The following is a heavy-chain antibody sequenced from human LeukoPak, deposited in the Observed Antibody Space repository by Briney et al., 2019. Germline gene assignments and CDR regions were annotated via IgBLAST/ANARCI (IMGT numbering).Heavy chain of an antibody. J-gene: IGHJ6*02. V-gene: IGHV3-21*01. Sequence: EGSLRLSCAASGFTFSSYSMNWVRQAPGKGLEWVSAISRSSSDKYYADSVKGRFTVSRDNAKNSLYLQMNSLRAEDTAVYYCARDLSYGTRRFYGMDVWGQGTTVTVSS. CDR1: GFTFSSYS. D-gene: IGHD5-18*01. CDR3: ARDLSYGTRRFYGMDV. CDR2: ISRSSSDK.